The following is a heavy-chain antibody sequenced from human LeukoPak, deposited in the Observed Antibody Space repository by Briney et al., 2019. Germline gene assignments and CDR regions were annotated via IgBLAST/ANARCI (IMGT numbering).Heavy chain of an antibody. CDR3: ARELDYRRYYYYYMDV. CDR2: INHSGST. Sequence: SETLSLTCAVYGGSFSGYYWSWIRQPPGKGLEWIGEINHSGSTNYDPSLKSRVTISVDTSKNQFSLKLSSVTAADTAVYYCARELDYRRYYYYYMDVWGKGTTVTISS. J-gene: IGHJ6*03. D-gene: IGHD5-12*01. V-gene: IGHV4-34*01. CDR1: GGSFSGYY.